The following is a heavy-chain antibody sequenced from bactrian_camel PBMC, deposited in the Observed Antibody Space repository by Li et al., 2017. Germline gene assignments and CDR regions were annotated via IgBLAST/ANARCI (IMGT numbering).Heavy chain of an antibody. D-gene: IGHD2*01. CDR2: IDSDGST. CDR1: GYPYSNYC. CDR3: ATGYKYWHPY. Sequence: VQLVESGGGSVQAGGSLRLFCAASGYPYSNYCMAWFRQASGKEREGVASIDSDGSTCYTDSVKGRFTISKDNAKNTLYLQMNSLKIEDSAVYYCATGYKYWHPYWGQGTQVTVS. J-gene: IGHJ4*01. V-gene: IGHV3S1*01.